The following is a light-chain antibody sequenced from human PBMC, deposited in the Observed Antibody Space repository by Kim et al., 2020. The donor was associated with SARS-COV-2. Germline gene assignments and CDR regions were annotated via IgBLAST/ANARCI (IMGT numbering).Light chain of an antibody. V-gene: IGKV1-17*01. CDR1: QDIRND. J-gene: IGKJ5*01. Sequence: ASVGDRVIITCRSSQDIRNDLGWYQQNPGGAPKRLIYGASSLQSGGPSRFSGSGSGTEFTLTISSLQPEDFATYFCLQHNTYPITFGQGTRLEIK. CDR2: GAS. CDR3: LQHNTYPIT.